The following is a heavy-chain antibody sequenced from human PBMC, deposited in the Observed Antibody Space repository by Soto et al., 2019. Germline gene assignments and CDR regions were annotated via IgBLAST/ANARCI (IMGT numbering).Heavy chain of an antibody. Sequence: GGSLRLSCAASGFTFSSYGMHWVRQAPGKGLEWVAVISYDGSNKYYADSVKGRFTISRDNSKNTLYLQMNSLRAEDTAVYYCAKDGQDIVVVVAVTYYYYYYMDVWGKGTTVTVSS. CDR3: AKDGQDIVVVVAVTYYYYYYMDV. J-gene: IGHJ6*03. V-gene: IGHV3-30*18. D-gene: IGHD2-15*01. CDR1: GFTFSSYG. CDR2: ISYDGSNK.